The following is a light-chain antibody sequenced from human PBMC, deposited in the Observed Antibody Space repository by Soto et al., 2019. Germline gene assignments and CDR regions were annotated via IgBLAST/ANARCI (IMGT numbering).Light chain of an antibody. CDR3: QQYNSYST. J-gene: IGKJ1*01. Sequence: DIQMTHSPSSLSASVGDRVTITCRASQGISSYLAWYQQKPGKAPKLLIYDASSLESGVPSRFSGSGSGTEFTLTISSLQPDDFATYYCQQYNSYSTFGQGTKVDIK. V-gene: IGKV1-5*01. CDR1: QGISSY. CDR2: DAS.